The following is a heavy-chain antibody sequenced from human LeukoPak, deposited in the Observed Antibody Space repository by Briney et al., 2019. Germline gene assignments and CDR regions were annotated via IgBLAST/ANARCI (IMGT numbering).Heavy chain of an antibody. CDR3: GRRGLGPTGNLFDY. Sequence: SETLSLTCAVYGGSFSGYYWSWIRQPPGKGLEWIGEINHSGSTNYNPSLKSRVTISVDTSKNQFSLKLSSVTAADTAVYYCGRRGLGPTGNLFDYGGRDPWSPSPQ. J-gene: IGHJ4*02. D-gene: IGHD1-26*01. CDR2: INHSGST. V-gene: IGHV4-34*01. CDR1: GGSFSGYY.